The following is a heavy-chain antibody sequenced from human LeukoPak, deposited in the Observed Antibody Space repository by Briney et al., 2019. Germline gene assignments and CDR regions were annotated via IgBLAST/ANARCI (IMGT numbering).Heavy chain of an antibody. CDR2: IKQDGSEK. J-gene: IGHJ4*02. CDR1: GFTFTGYW. Sequence: GGSLRLSCAASGFTFTGYWMTWVRQAPGKGLEWVASIKQDGSEKHYVDSVKGRFTISRDNAKNSVFLQMDSLRAEDTTVYYCARRSYGSWGYWGQGTVVTVSS. D-gene: IGHD3-16*02. CDR3: ARRSYGSWGY. V-gene: IGHV3-7*01.